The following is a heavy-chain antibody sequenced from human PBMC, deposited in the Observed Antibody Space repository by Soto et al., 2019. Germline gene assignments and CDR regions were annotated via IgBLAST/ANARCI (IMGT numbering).Heavy chain of an antibody. J-gene: IGHJ6*02. CDR1: GFTFSRYS. V-gene: IGHV3-21*01. D-gene: IGHD2-21*02. CDR3: AREETAWPLAYGLDV. CDR2: IGTRSDI. Sequence: GGSLRLSCAASGFTFSRYSMNWVRQAPGKGLEWVSSIGTRSDIYYAESVKGRFTISRDNAKNSLSLEMDSLRVEDTGVYYCAREETAWPLAYGLDVWGQGTTVNVSS.